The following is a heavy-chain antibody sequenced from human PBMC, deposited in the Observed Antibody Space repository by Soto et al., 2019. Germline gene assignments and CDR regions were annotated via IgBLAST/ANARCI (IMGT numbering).Heavy chain of an antibody. J-gene: IGHJ6*02. CDR1: GFTFDDYA. D-gene: IGHD3-3*01. CDR3: AKAIGVGIGMDV. CDR2: ISWNSGSI. V-gene: IGHV3-9*01. Sequence: PVGSLRLSCASSGFTFDDYAMHWVRQSPVKGLEWVSDISWNSGSIGYADSVKGRFTISRDNAKNSLYLQMNSLRAEDTALYYCAKAIGVGIGMDVWGQGTT.